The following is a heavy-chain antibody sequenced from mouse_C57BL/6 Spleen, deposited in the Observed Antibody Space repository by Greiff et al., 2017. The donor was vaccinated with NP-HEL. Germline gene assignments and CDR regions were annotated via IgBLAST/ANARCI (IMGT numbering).Heavy chain of an antibody. CDR1: GFTFSSYT. CDR3: ARHHGYYFDY. J-gene: IGHJ2*01. CDR2: ISGGGGNT. Sequence: EVQGVESGGGLVKPGGSLKLSCAASGFTFSSYTMSWVRQTPEKRLEWVATISGGGGNTYYPDSVKGRFTISRDNAKNTLYLQMSSLRSEDTALYYCARHHGYYFDYWGQGTTLTVSS. V-gene: IGHV5-9*01. D-gene: IGHD2-2*01.